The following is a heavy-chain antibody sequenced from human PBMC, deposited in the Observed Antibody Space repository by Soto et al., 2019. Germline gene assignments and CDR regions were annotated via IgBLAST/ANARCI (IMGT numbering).Heavy chain of an antibody. D-gene: IGHD2-2*01. CDR3: ARASDIVVVPAATWYYFDY. V-gene: IGHV1-69*02. CDR2: IIPILGIA. J-gene: IGHJ4*02. Sequence: GASVKVSCKASGGTFSSYTISWVRQAPGQGLDWMGRIIPILGIANYAQKFQGRVTITADKSTSTAYMELSSLRSEDTAVYYCARASDIVVVPAATWYYFDYWGQGTLVTVSS. CDR1: GGTFSSYT.